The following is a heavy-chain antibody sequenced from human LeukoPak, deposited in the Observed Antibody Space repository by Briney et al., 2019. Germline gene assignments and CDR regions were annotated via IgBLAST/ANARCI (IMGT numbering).Heavy chain of an antibody. V-gene: IGHV4-39*01. CDR2: IHYSGST. CDR1: GGSISSSSYY. Sequence: SETLSLTCTVSGGSISSSSYYWGWIRQPPGKGLEWIGSIHYSGSTYYNPSLKSRVTISVDTSKNQFSLKLSSVTAADTAVYYCARTIRFLEPEFDYWGQGTLVTVSS. CDR3: ARTIRFLEPEFDY. D-gene: IGHD3-3*01. J-gene: IGHJ4*02.